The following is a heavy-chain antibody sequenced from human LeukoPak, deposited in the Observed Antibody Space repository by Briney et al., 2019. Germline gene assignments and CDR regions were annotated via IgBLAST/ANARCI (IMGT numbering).Heavy chain of an antibody. D-gene: IGHD5-24*01. CDR3: ARRDGYNSYYFDY. V-gene: IGHV4-59*01. J-gene: IGHJ4*02. Sequence: SETLSLTCTVSGGSISSYYWSWIRPPPGKGLEWIGYTYYSGSTSYNPSLKSGATISVGTSNNHFSLKLSSVTAADTAVYCCARRDGYNSYYFDYWGQGTLVTVSS. CDR2: TYYSGST. CDR1: GGSISSYY.